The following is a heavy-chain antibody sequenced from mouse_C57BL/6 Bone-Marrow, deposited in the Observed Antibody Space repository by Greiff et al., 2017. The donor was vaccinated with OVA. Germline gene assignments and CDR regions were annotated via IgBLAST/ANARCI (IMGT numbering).Heavy chain of an antibody. Sequence: VKLVESGPGLVAPSQSLSITCTVSGFSLTSYGVHWVRQPPGKGLEWLVVIWSDGSTTYNSALKSRLSISKDNANSQVFLKMNSLQTDDTAMYYCARHGNSSGYGAMDYWGQGTSVTVSS. J-gene: IGHJ4*01. CDR2: IWSDGST. CDR3: ARHGNSSGYGAMDY. D-gene: IGHD3-2*02. V-gene: IGHV2-6-1*01. CDR1: GFSLTSYG.